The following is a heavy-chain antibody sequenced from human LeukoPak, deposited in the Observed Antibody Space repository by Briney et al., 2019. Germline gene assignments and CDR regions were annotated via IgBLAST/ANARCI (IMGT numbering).Heavy chain of an antibody. CDR2: IIPIFGTA. CDR1: GYTFTSYG. J-gene: IGHJ6*02. D-gene: IGHD4-17*01. Sequence: SVKVSCKASGYTFTSYGISWVRQAPGQGLEWMGGIIPIFGTANYAQKFQGRVTITADESTSTAYMELSSLRSEDTAVYYCASGPYGDYPLYYYYGMDVWGQGTTVTVSS. CDR3: ASGPYGDYPLYYYYGMDV. V-gene: IGHV1-69*13.